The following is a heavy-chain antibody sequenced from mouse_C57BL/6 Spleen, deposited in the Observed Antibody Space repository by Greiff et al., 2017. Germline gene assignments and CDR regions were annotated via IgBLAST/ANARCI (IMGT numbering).Heavy chain of an antibody. CDR2: IHPNSGST. CDR1: GYTFTSYW. J-gene: IGHJ1*03. V-gene: IGHV1-64*01. Sequence: VKLQQPGAELVKPGASVKLSCKASGYTFTSYWMHWVKQRPGQGLEWIGMIHPNSGSTNYNEKFKSKATLTVDKSSSTAYMQLSSLTSEDSAVYYCARGGYDGYLWYFEVWGTGTTVTVSS. CDR3: ARGGYDGYLWYFEV. D-gene: IGHD2-3*01.